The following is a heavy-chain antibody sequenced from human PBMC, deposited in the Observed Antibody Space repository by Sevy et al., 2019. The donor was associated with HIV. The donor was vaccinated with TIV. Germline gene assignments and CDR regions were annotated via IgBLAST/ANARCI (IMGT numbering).Heavy chain of an antibody. CDR2: ISSSSSYI. CDR1: GFTFSSYS. D-gene: IGHD3-22*01. V-gene: IGHV3-21*01. J-gene: IGHJ6*02. Sequence: GGSLRLSCAASGFTFSSYSMNWVRQAPGKGLEWVSSISSSSSYIYYADSVKGRFTISRDNAKNSLYLQMNSLRAEDTAVYYCAKAEKGYYYDSSGYYYYYYYGMDVWGQGTMVTVSS. CDR3: AKAEKGYYYDSSGYYYYYYYGMDV.